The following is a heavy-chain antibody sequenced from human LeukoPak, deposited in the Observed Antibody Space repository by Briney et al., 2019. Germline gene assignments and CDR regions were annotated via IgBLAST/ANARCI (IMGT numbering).Heavy chain of an antibody. CDR2: ISDTGGRT. CDR3: AKGGQDFDFWRFDL. Sequence: GGSLRLSCAASGFSFGDSAVRWVRHSPGEGLKWVSSISDTGGRTYYADSVKGRFTITRDNSRNTVNLQMNSLRAGDTARYYCAKGGQDFDFWRFDLWGQGILVIVSS. J-gene: IGHJ5*02. CDR1: GFSFGDSA. V-gene: IGHV3-23*01. D-gene: IGHD3-3*01.